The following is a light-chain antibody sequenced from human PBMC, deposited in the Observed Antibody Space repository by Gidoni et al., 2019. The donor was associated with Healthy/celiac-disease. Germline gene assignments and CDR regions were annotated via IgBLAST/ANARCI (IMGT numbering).Light chain of an antibody. V-gene: IGKV1-33*01. Sequence: DIHMAQSPSSVSASVGDRVTITCQASQDISNYLNWYQQKPGKAPKLLIYDASNLETGVPSRFSVSGYGTDFTFTISSLQPEDIATYYCQQYDNLPITFGQGTRLEIK. CDR1: QDISNY. J-gene: IGKJ5*01. CDR2: DAS. CDR3: QQYDNLPIT.